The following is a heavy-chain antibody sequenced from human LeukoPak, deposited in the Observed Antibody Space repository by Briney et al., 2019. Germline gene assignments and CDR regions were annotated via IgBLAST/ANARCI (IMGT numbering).Heavy chain of an antibody. CDR2: ISGSGGST. D-gene: IGHD4-23*01. V-gene: IGHV3-23*01. CDR3: AKVWGSTVVTRDAFDI. Sequence: GGSLRLSCAASGFTFSSYAMSWVRQAPGKGLEWVSAISGSGGSTYYADSVKGRFTISRDNSKNTLYLRMNSLRAEDTAVYYCAKVWGSTVVTRDAFDIWGQGTMVTVSS. CDR1: GFTFSSYA. J-gene: IGHJ3*02.